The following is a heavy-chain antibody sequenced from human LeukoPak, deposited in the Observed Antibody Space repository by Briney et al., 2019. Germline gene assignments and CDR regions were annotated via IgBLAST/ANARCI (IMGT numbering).Heavy chain of an antibody. CDR3: AGYGSGSYHKAFDY. J-gene: IGHJ4*02. CDR2: VHSSGYT. V-gene: IGHV4-59*01. D-gene: IGHD3-10*01. CDR1: GGAISSDY. Sequence: SETLSLTCSVSGGAISSDYWAWIRQPPGKGLEWIAYVHSSGYTCYNPSLKSRVTISIDTSKNQFSLKLNSVTAADTAVYYCAGYGSGSYHKAFDYWGQGTLVTVSS.